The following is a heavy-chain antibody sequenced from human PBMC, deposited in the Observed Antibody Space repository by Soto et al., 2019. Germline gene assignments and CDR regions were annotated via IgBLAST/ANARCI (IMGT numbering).Heavy chain of an antibody. CDR1: GFTFSSFA. D-gene: IGHD4-17*01. V-gene: IGHV3-30-3*01. CDR3: TRDMDYDDRAFGDY. J-gene: IGHJ4*02. CDR2: ISYDGSKK. Sequence: QVQLVESGGGVVQPGRSLRLSCAASGFTFSSFAMYWVRQAPGEGLEWLAVISYDGSKKYYADSVKGRFTISRDNPENTLYLQMNGLRTEDTAVYYCTRDMDYDDRAFGDYWGQGTLVTVSS.